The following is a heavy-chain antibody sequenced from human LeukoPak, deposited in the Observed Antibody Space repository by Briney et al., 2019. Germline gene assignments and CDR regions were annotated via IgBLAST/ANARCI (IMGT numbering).Heavy chain of an antibody. J-gene: IGHJ5*02. V-gene: IGHV4-38-2*02. CDR1: GYSINNGYQ. CDR2: IYHNGGA. Sequence: PSETLSFTCAVSGYSINNGYQWAWIRQSPGRGLGWIGSIYHNGGAPYNPSLRSRVVISVDTSNNQFSLRLSSVTVADTAVYYYARDPRWLTPDCTSTSCYENYFDPWGRGTLVTVSS. D-gene: IGHD2-2*01. CDR3: ARDPRWLTPDCTSTSCYENYFDP.